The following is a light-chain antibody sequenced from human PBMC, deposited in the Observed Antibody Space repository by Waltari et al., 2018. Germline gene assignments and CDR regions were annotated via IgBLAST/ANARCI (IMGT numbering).Light chain of an antibody. CDR2: GAS. J-gene: IGKJ5*01. CDR3: QQYNNWSPIT. Sequence: EIVMTXSPATLSVSPGERATLSCRASQSVSSKLAWYQQKPGQAPRLVIYGASTRATDIPARFSGSXSGTEFTLTISSLQSGDFAXYYCQQYNNWSPITXXXXTRLEIK. V-gene: IGKV3-15*01. CDR1: QSVSSK.